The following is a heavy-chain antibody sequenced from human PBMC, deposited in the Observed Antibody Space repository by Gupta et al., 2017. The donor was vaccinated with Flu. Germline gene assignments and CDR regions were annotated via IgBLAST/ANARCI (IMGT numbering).Heavy chain of an antibody. V-gene: IGHV3-23*01. Sequence: EVRLSASGGDLVQPGGSLRLSCVASGFTFTSRALSWVRQAPGKGPEWVASINNGGNPYYAPSVKGRFTISRDISENTLYLEMNGLTVEDTATYYCAKDHISSGWPAFDSWGQGTLVTVSS. CDR1: GFTFTSRA. D-gene: IGHD6-19*01. CDR2: INNGGNP. J-gene: IGHJ4*02. CDR3: AKDHISSGWPAFDS.